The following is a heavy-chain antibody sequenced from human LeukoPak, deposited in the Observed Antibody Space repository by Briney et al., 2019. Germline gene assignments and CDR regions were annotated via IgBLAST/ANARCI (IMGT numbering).Heavy chain of an antibody. D-gene: IGHD2-21*01. CDR1: GFTLSGYA. Sequence: GGSLRLSCAASGFTLSGYAMSWVRQAPGKGLEWVSAISVSGNTYHADSVKGRFTISRDSSKNTLYLQMNRLRAEDAAVYYCAKAPVTTCSGAYCYPFDYWGQGTLVTVSS. J-gene: IGHJ4*02. CDR3: AKAPVTTCSGAYCYPFDY. V-gene: IGHV3-23*01. CDR2: ISVSGNT.